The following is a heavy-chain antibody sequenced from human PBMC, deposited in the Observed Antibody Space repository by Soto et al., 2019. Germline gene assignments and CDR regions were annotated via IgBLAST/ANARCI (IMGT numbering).Heavy chain of an antibody. Sequence: EVQLVESGGGVVRPGGSLRLSCAASGFTFDDYGMSWVRQAPGKWLEWVSGINWNGGITGYGDSVQGRLTISRGNANNSLYLQLNSLRVEDTALYYCSRDKYSSSCADACDIWGQGTMVTVAS. CDR1: GFTFDDYG. J-gene: IGHJ3*02. V-gene: IGHV3-20*04. D-gene: IGHD6-13*01. CDR3: SRDKYSSSCADACDI. CDR2: INWNGGIT.